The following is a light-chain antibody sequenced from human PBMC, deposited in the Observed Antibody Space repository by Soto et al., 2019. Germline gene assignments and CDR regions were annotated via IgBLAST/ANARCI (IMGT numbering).Light chain of an antibody. CDR1: HSVSAS. Sequence: EIVLTQSPATLSLSPGERATLSCRASHSVSASLGWYQQRPGQAPRLLIYDTFNRATGIPGRFSGSGSGTDFTLTISSLEPEDFAVYYCQQRSNLPYTLGQGTKLEIK. CDR2: DTF. CDR3: QQRSNLPYT. J-gene: IGKJ2*01. V-gene: IGKV3-11*01.